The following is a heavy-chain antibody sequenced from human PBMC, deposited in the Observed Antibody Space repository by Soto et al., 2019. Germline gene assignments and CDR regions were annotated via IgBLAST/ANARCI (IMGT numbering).Heavy chain of an antibody. CDR2: ISAYNGNT. V-gene: IGHV1-18*01. J-gene: IGHJ6*02. CDR1: GYTFTSYG. D-gene: IGHD2-15*01. CDR3: ARVRAELGYCSGPSCLPYYYGMDV. Sequence: QVQLVQSGAEVKKPGASVKVSCEASGYTFTSYGISWVRQAPGQGPEWMGWISAYNGNTDYAQKVQGRVTMTTDTSTSTVYMDLRSLRSDDTAVYYCARVRAELGYCSGPSCLPYYYGMDVWGQGTTVTVSS.